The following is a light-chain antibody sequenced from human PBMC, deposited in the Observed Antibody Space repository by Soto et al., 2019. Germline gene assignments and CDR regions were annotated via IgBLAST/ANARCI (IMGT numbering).Light chain of an antibody. CDR1: QSALFNSNNKNY. CDR3: QQYFTTPSWT. Sequence: DIVMTQSPDSLAVSLGERATINCKSSQSALFNSNNKNYIALYQQKPGQPPKLLIYWASTRESGVPDRFSGSGSVTDFTITINSLQAEDVAVYYCQQYFTTPSWTFGQGTTVEIK. CDR2: WAS. V-gene: IGKV4-1*01. J-gene: IGKJ1*01.